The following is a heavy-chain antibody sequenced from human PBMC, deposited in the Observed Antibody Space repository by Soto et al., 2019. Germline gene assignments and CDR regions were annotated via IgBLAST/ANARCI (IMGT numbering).Heavy chain of an antibody. CDR2: IYHSGST. V-gene: IGHV4-4*02. Sequence: SETLSLTCAVSGGSISSSNWWSWVRQPPGKGLEWIGEIYHSGSTNYNPSLKSRVTISVDKSKNQFSLKLSSVTAADTAVYYCARILGYCSGGSCSHFDYWGQGTLVTVSS. CDR3: ARILGYCSGGSCSHFDY. J-gene: IGHJ4*02. D-gene: IGHD2-15*01. CDR1: GGSISSSNW.